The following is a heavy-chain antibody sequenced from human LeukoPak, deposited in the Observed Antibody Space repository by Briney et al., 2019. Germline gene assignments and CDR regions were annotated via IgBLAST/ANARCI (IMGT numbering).Heavy chain of an antibody. CDR3: ARASVGATTWSFDY. J-gene: IGHJ4*02. Sequence: GGSLRLSCAASGFTFSSYWMSWVRQAPGKELEWVANIKQDGSEKYYVDSVKGRFTISRDNAKNSLYLQMNSLRAEDTAVYYCARASVGATTWSFDYWGQGTLVTVSS. D-gene: IGHD1-26*01. V-gene: IGHV3-7*01. CDR2: IKQDGSEK. CDR1: GFTFSSYW.